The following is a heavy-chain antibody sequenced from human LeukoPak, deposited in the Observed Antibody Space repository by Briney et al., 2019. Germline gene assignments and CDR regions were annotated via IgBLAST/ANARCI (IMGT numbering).Heavy chain of an antibody. Sequence: ASVKVSCKASGGTFSSYAISWVRQAPGQGLEWMGGIIPIFGTANYAQKFQGRVTITADESTSTAYMGLSSLRSEDTAVYYCARGEVNYYYYYMDVWGKGTTVTVSS. CDR1: GGTFSSYA. CDR3: ARGEVNYYYYYMDV. CDR2: IIPIFGTA. V-gene: IGHV1-69*13. D-gene: IGHD3-22*01. J-gene: IGHJ6*03.